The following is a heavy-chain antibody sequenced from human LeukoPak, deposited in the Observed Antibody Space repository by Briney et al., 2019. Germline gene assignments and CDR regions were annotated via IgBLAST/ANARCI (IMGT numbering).Heavy chain of an antibody. V-gene: IGHV1-2*02. Sequence: ASVKVSCKASGYTFTGYYMHWVRQAPGQGLEWMGWINPNSGGTSYAQKFQGRVTMTRDTSISTAYMELSRLRSDDTAVYYCAREENYYDSSGYQDDNWFDPWGQGTLVTVSS. J-gene: IGHJ5*02. D-gene: IGHD3-22*01. CDR1: GYTFTGYY. CDR3: AREENYYDSSGYQDDNWFDP. CDR2: INPNSGGT.